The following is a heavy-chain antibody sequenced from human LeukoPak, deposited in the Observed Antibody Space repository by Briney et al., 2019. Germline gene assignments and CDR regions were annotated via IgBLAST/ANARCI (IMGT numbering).Heavy chain of an antibody. CDR3: AKVQSYVGESVFFSFDV. CDR2: ILGSGSEM. CDR1: GFSFKSYS. D-gene: IGHD3-16*01. V-gene: IGHV3-21*06. Sequence: GGSLTLSCGVSGFSFKSYSMNCVPQTPPKGRERVASILGSGSEMFYAHSVKGRFIISRDNYKNSLYLQMNSVIVEDTAVYFCAKVQSYVGESVFFSFDVWGRGTTVTVSS. J-gene: IGHJ3*01.